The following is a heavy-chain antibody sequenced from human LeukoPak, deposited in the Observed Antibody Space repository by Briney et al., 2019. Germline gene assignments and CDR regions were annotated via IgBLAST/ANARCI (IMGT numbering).Heavy chain of an antibody. CDR1: GGSISSYY. V-gene: IGHV4-34*01. J-gene: IGHJ4*02. Sequence: SETLSLTCTVSGGSISSYYWSWIRQPPGKGLEWIGEINHSGSTDYNPSLKSRVTISVDTSKNQFSLKLSSVTAADTAVYYCARGGGVGLYSSGWPLDYWGQGTLVTVSS. D-gene: IGHD6-19*01. CDR2: INHSGST. CDR3: ARGGGVGLYSSGWPLDY.